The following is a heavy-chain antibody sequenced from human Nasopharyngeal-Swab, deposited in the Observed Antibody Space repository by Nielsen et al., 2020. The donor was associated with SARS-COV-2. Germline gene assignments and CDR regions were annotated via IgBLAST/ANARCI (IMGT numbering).Heavy chain of an antibody. CDR2: ISVDGTTT. J-gene: IGHJ4*02. Sequence: GGSLRLSCAASGFTFTGSWMHWVRQAPGKGLEWVSHISVDGTTTNYGDSVKGRFTISRDNSKNTLYLQMNSLRAEDTAVYYCARARGGSYYSPFDYWGQGTLVTVSS. D-gene: IGHD1-26*01. CDR1: GFTFTGSW. V-gene: IGHV3-74*01. CDR3: ARARGGSYYSPFDY.